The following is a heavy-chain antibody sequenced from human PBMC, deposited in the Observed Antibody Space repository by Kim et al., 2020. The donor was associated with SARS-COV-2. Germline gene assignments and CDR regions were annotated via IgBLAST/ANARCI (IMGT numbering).Heavy chain of an antibody. CDR3: ARDPFVARISLSGGVDYYDSSPKYFQH. Sequence: ASVKVSCKASGYTFTSYGISWVRQAPGQGLEWMGWISAYNGNTNYAQKLQGRVTMTTDTSTSTAYMELRSLRSDDTAVYYCARDPFVARISLSGGVDYYDSSPKYFQHWGQGTLVTVSS. J-gene: IGHJ1*01. CDR1: GYTFTSYG. CDR2: ISAYNGNT. V-gene: IGHV1-18*01. D-gene: IGHD3-22*01.